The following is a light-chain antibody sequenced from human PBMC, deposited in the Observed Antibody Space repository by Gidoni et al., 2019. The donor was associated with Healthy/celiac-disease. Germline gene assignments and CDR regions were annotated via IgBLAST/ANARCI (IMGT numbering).Light chain of an antibody. V-gene: IGKV3-11*01. J-gene: IGKJ4*01. CDR2: DA. CDR1: QSVSSY. CDR3: QQRSNWPPT. Sequence: EIVLTQSPATLSLSPGERATLPCMASQSVSSYLAWYQQKPGQAPRVLLYDASRFSGRGSGTDFTLTISSLEPEDFAVYYCQQRSNWPPTFGGGTKVEIK.